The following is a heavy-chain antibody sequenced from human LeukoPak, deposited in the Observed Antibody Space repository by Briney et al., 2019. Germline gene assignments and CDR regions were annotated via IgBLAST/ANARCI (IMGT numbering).Heavy chain of an antibody. CDR3: AKEGVEMAKIAQYYYYYYMDV. CDR1: GFTFDDYA. Sequence: PGGSLRLSCAASGFTFDDYAMHWVRQAPGKGLEWVSGISWNSGSRGYADSVKGRFTISRDNAKKSLYLQMNSLRAEDTAVYYCAKEGVEMAKIAQYYYYYYMDVWGKGTTVTVSS. D-gene: IGHD5-24*01. J-gene: IGHJ6*03. V-gene: IGHV3-9*01. CDR2: ISWNSGSR.